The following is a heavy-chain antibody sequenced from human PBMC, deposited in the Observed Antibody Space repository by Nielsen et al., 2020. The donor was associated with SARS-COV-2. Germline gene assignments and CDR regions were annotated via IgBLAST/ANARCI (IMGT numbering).Heavy chain of an antibody. V-gene: IGHV3-23*01. CDR1: GFTFSSYA. Sequence: GESLKISCAASGFTFSSYAMSWVRQAPGKGLEWVSAISGSGGSTYYADSVKGRFTISRDNSKHTLYLQMNSLRAEDTAVFYCARDLMTMIGFRMDVWGKGTTVTASS. CDR2: ISGSGGST. CDR3: ARDLMTMIGFRMDV. D-gene: IGHD3-22*01. J-gene: IGHJ6*04.